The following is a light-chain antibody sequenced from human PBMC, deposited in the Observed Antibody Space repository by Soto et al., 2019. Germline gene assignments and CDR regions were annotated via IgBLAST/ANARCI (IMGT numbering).Light chain of an antibody. Sequence: DIQLTQSPSFLSASVGDRVIITCRASQGISSYLAWYQQKPGKAPKLLIYAASTLQSGVPSRFSGSGSGTEFTLTISSLQPEEFATYYCQQFDSYPRTFGQGTRLEIK. CDR2: AAS. J-gene: IGKJ5*01. V-gene: IGKV1-9*01. CDR3: QQFDSYPRT. CDR1: QGISSY.